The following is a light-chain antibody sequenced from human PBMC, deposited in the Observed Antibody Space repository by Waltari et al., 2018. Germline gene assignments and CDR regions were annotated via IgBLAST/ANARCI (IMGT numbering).Light chain of an antibody. CDR2: DAS. CDR1: QSISNK. J-gene: IGKJ2*01. CDR3: QQYNSWPYT. V-gene: IGKV3-15*01. Sequence: EIVMTQSPATLSVSPGERAILSCRASQSISNKLAWYQQKPGQAPSPLIYDASTRATGIPATFSGSGSGTEFTLTISSLQSEDFVVFYCQQYNSWPYTFGQGTKLEIK.